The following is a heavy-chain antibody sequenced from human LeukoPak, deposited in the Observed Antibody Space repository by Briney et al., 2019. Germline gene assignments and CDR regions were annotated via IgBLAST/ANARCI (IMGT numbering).Heavy chain of an antibody. CDR1: GGTFSSYA. J-gene: IGHJ6*02. CDR3: ARDPYYYGSGTVRGYYYYGMDV. D-gene: IGHD3-10*01. V-gene: IGHV1-18*01. CDR2: ISACNGNT. Sequence: GASVKVSCKASGGTFSSYAISWVRQAPGQGLEWMGWISACNGNTNYAQKLQGRVTMTTDTSTSTAYMELRSLRSDDTAVYYCARDPYYYGSGTVRGYYYYGMDVWGQGTTVTVSS.